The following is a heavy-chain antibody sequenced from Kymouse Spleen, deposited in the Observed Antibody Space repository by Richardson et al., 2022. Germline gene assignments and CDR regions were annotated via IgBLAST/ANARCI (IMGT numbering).Heavy chain of an antibody. CDR2: INHSGST. D-gene: IGHD6-13*01,IGHD6-19*01,IGHD6-25*01. CDR1: GGSFSGYY. V-gene: IGHV4-34*01. CDR3: ARRIALGDYFDY. Sequence: QVQLQQWGAGLLKPSETLSLTCAVYGGSFSGYYWSWIRQPPGKGLEWIGEINHSGSTNYNPSLKSRVTISVDTSKNQFSLKLSSVTAADTAVYYCARRIALGDYFDYWGQGTLVTVSS. J-gene: IGHJ4*02.